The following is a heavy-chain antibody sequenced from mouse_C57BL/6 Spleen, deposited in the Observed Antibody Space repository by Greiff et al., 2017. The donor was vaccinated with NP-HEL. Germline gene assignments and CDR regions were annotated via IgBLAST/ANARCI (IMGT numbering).Heavy chain of an antibody. V-gene: IGHV1-64*01. CDR1: GYTFTSYW. Sequence: QVQLQQPGAELVKPGASVKLSCKASGYTFTSYWMHWVKQRPGQGLEWIGMIHPNSGSTNYNEKFKSKATLTVDKSSSTAYMQLSSLTSEDSAVYYCARWIYGNSLAYFDYWGQDTTLTDSS. CDR3: ARWIYGNSLAYFDY. D-gene: IGHD2-1*01. J-gene: IGHJ2*01. CDR2: IHPNSGST.